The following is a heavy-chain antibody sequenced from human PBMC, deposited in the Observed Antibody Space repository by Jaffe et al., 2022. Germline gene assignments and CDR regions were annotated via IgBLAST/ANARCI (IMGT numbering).Heavy chain of an antibody. D-gene: IGHD3-3*01. Sequence: EVQLEESGGGLVQPGRSLRLSCTTSGFTFGDYAMTWFRQAPGKGLEWVSFIRSKGHGGTTEYAASVKDRFTISRDDSKSVAYLQMTSLKTEDTALYYCIYDFWSALHTPSDWFDPWGQGTLVTVSS. CDR2: IRSKGHGGTT. CDR3: IYDFWSALHTPSDWFDP. V-gene: IGHV3-49*03. J-gene: IGHJ5*02. CDR1: GFTFGDYA.